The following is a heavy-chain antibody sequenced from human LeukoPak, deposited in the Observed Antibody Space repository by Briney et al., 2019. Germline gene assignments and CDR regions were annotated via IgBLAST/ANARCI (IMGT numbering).Heavy chain of an antibody. D-gene: IGHD3-10*01. CDR3: ARPSRTYYYGSGSYIYAFDI. V-gene: IGHV4-34*01. J-gene: IGHJ3*02. CDR1: GGSFSGYY. Sequence: SETLSLTCAVYGGSFSGYYWSWIRHPPGKGLEWIGEINHSGSTNYNPSLKSRVTISVDTSKNQFSLKLSSVPAADAAVYYCARPSRTYYYGSGSYIYAFDIWGQGTMVTVSS. CDR2: INHSGST.